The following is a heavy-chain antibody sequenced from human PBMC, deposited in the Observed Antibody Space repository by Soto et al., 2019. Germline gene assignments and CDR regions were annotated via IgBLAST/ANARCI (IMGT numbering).Heavy chain of an antibody. J-gene: IGHJ5*02. CDR1: GDSVSSGNYY. CDR3: GRVPVDTYMIYWSDP. CDR2: IYFTGST. D-gene: IGHD3-16*01. Sequence: SETLSLTCTVSGDSVSSGNYYWTWIRQPPGKGLEWIGSIYFTGSTNYNPSLKSRLTMPIDTSRSLFSLRLDSVTAADTAVYYCGRVPVDTYMIYWSDPWGQGTLVTVSS. V-gene: IGHV4-61*01.